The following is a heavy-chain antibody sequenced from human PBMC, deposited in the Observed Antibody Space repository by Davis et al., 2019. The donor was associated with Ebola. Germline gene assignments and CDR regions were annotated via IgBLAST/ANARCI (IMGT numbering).Heavy chain of an antibody. J-gene: IGHJ4*02. Sequence: APVKVSCKASGYSFSHYSFSWVRQAPGQGLEWMGWISVYNGNTKYAQNFQGRVTLTTDTSTKTAYMDLRSLRSDDTAVYYCAKVIMELGGLTDYWGQGTLVTVSS. CDR3: AKVIMELGGLTDY. D-gene: IGHD1-7*01. V-gene: IGHV1-18*01. CDR1: GYSFSHYS. CDR2: ISVYNGNT.